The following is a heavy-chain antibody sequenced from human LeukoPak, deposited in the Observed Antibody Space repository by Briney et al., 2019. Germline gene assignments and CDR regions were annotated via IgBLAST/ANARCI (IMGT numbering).Heavy chain of an antibody. CDR1: GGTFSSYA. CDR2: IIPILGIA. V-gene: IGHV1-69*04. Sequence: ASVKVSCKASGGTFSSYAISWVRQAPGQGLEWMGRIIPILGIANYAQKFQGRVTITADKPTSTAYMELSSLRSEDTAVYYCAREGLVMGYYFDYWGQGTLVTVSS. D-gene: IGHD6-19*01. CDR3: AREGLVMGYYFDY. J-gene: IGHJ4*02.